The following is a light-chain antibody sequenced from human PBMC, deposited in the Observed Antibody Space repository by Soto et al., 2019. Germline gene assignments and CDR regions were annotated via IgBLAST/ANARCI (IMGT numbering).Light chain of an antibody. J-gene: IGKJ5*01. V-gene: IGKV4-1*01. CDR2: WAS. CDR1: QSVLYSSDNKNY. Sequence: DIVMTQSPGSLPGSLGERATINCKSTQSVLYSSDNKNYLAWYQQKPGQPPKLLVYWASTRESGVPDRISGSGSGTDFTLTISSLQAEDVAVYYCQQYYTTPITFGQGTRLEIK. CDR3: QQYYTTPIT.